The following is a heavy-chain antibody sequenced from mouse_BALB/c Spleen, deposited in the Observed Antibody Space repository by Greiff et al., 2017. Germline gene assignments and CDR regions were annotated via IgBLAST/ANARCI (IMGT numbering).Heavy chain of an antibody. CDR3: TRSGRYDVGGDWYFDV. CDR2: INPSSGGT. Sequence: VQLQQSGAELVKPGASVKLSCKASGYTFTSYYMYWVKQRPGQGLEWIGEINPSSGGTNFNEKFKSKATLTVDKSSSTAYMQLSSLTSEDSAVYYCTRSGRYDVGGDWYFDVWGAGTTVTVSS. V-gene: IGHV1S81*02. J-gene: IGHJ1*01. D-gene: IGHD2-14*01. CDR1: GYTFTSYY.